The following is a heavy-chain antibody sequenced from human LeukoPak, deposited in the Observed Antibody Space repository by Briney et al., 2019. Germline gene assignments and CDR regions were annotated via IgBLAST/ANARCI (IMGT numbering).Heavy chain of an antibody. J-gene: IGHJ3*02. D-gene: IGHD3-16*01. Sequence: PSETLSLTCAVYGGSFSGYDWSWIRQPPGKGLEWIGYVYYSGSTNYNPSLKSRVTISVDTSKKQFSLKLSSATAADTAVYYCARVLDLSKRGLDAFDIWGQGTMVTVSS. CDR3: ARVLDLSKRGLDAFDI. CDR1: GGSFSGYD. V-gene: IGHV4-59*01. CDR2: VYYSGST.